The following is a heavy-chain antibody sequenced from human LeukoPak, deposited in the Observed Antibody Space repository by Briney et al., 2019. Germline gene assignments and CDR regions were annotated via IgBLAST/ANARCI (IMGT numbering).Heavy chain of an antibody. CDR2: FDPEDGET. CDR3: ARMFSGWYGGAFDI. CDR1: GYTLTELS. J-gene: IGHJ3*02. V-gene: IGHV1-24*01. D-gene: IGHD6-19*01. Sequence: ASVKVSCKVSGYTLTELSMHWVRQAPGKGLEWMGGFDPEDGETIYAQKFQGRVTMTTDTSTSTAYMELRSLRSDDTAVYYCARMFSGWYGGAFDIWGQGTMVTVSS.